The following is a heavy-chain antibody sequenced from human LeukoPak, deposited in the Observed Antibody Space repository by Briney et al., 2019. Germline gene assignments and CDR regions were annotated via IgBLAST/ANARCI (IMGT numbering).Heavy chain of an antibody. J-gene: IGHJ4*02. CDR1: GYTFTSYY. Sequence: ASVKVSCKASGYTFTSYYMHWVRQAPGQGLEWMGIINPSGGSTSYAQKFQGRVTMTRDTSTSTVYMELSSLRSEDTAVYYCARGYPLNTVVITPRCVYWGQGTLVTVSS. V-gene: IGHV1-46*01. CDR2: INPSGGST. D-gene: IGHD4-23*01. CDR3: ARGYPLNTVVITPRCVY.